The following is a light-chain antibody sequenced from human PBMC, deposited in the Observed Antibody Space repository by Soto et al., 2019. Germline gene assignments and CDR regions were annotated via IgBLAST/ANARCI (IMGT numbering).Light chain of an antibody. J-gene: IGKJ5*01. Sequence: IVWPQSKDTLSFSPGERATLSCRSIQSVASSYLAGYQQKPGEAPRLLISGASNSATGIPDRFSGSGSGTDFSLTISRLEPEDFAVYYCQHYGSSPPITFGQGTRLEIK. CDR3: QHYGSSPPIT. V-gene: IGKV3-20*01. CDR2: GAS. CDR1: QSVASSY.